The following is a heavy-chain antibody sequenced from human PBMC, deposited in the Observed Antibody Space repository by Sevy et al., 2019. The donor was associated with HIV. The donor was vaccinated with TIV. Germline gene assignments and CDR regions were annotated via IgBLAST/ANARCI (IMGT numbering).Heavy chain of an antibody. J-gene: IGHJ6*02. Sequence: GGSLRLSCAASGFTFDDYAMHWVRQAPGKGLEWVSGISWNSGSIGYADSVKGGFTISRDNAKNSLYLQMNSLRAEDTALYYCAKDMSPTSGYYGMDVWGQGTTVTVSS. CDR2: ISWNSGSI. D-gene: IGHD3-10*01. CDR3: AKDMSPTSGYYGMDV. CDR1: GFTFDDYA. V-gene: IGHV3-9*01.